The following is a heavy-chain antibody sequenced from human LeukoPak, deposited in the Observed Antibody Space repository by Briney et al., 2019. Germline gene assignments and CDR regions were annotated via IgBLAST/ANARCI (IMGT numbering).Heavy chain of an antibody. J-gene: IGHJ4*02. CDR1: GGSISSYY. CDR3: ARLMGNWNRPKLDY. V-gene: IGHV4-59*08. Sequence: KTSETLSLTCTVSGGSISSYYWSWIRQPPGKGLEWIGYIYYGGSTNYNPSLKSRVTISVDTSKNQFSLKLSSVTAADTAVYYCARLMGNWNRPKLDYWGQGTLVTVSS. D-gene: IGHD1-20*01. CDR2: IYYGGST.